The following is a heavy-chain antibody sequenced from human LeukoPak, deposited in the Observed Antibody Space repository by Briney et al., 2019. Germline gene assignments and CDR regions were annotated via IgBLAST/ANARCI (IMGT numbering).Heavy chain of an antibody. CDR2: IRYDGSYK. J-gene: IGHJ6*02. CDR1: GFTFSSFG. V-gene: IGHV3-30*02. D-gene: IGHD3-10*01. Sequence: GGSLRLSCAASGFTFSSFGMHWVRQAPGKGLEWVAFIRYDGSYKYYADSVRGRFTISRDNSKNTLYLQMNSLRAEDTAVYYCAKDRGSGGWPNYYYYCMDVWGQGTTVTVSS. CDR3: AKDRGSGGWPNYYYYCMDV.